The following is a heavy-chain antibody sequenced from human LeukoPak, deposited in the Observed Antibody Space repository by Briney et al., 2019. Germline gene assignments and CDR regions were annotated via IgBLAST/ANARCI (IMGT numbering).Heavy chain of an antibody. Sequence: SETLSLTCTVSGGSISSYCWSWIRQPAGKGLEWIGRINTSGSTNYNPSLKSRDTMSVHTSKNQFSLKLSSVTAADTAVYYCARVRFGYDSSGYYFAYWGKGTLVTVSS. V-gene: IGHV4-4*07. CDR1: GGSISSYC. CDR2: INTSGST. CDR3: ARVRFGYDSSGYYFAY. J-gene: IGHJ4*02. D-gene: IGHD3-22*01.